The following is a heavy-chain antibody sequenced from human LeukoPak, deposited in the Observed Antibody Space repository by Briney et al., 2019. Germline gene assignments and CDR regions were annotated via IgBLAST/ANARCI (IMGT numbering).Heavy chain of an antibody. CDR2: ISSSSSYI. J-gene: IGHJ4*02. D-gene: IGHD3-22*01. V-gene: IGHV3-21*01. CDR3: ARDRSGYGYFDY. Sequence: PGGCLRLSCAASGFTFSSYSMNWVRQAPGKGLKWVSSISSSSSYIYYADSVKGRFTISRDNAKNSLYLQMNSLRAEDTAVYYCARDRSGYGYFDYWGQGTLVTVSS. CDR1: GFTFSSYS.